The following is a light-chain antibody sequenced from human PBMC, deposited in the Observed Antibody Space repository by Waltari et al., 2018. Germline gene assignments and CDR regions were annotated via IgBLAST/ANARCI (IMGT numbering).Light chain of an antibody. CDR2: GSI. CDR1: QAMDRR. CDR3: QQYHYWPPYX. V-gene: IGKV3-15*01. J-gene: IGKJ2*01. Sequence: IVMTQSPATLSVSPGDSATLTCRASQAMDRRIAWYQQRPGQAPGPPFLGSIIPASGVPXRFXGXGSGTEFTLTISSLQSEDFALYYCQQYHYWPPYXFXQGXRLQI.